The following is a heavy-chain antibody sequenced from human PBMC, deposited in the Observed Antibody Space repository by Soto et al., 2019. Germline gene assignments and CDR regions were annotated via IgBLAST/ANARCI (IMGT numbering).Heavy chain of an antibody. CDR1: GYSFTSYW. Sequence: PGESLKISCKGSGYSFTSYWIGWVRQMPGKGLEWMGIIYPGDSDTRYSPSFQGQVTISADKSISTAYLQWSSLKASDTAMYYCERYSSWLRLWSDEYSSRWSSPLDAFDSWGQGTMVT. D-gene: IGHD6-13*01. J-gene: IGHJ3*02. CDR3: ERYSSWLRLWSDEYSSRWSSPLDAFDS. V-gene: IGHV5-51*01. CDR2: IYPGDSDT.